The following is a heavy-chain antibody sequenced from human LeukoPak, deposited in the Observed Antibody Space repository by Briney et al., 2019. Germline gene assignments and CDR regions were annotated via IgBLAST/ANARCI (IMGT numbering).Heavy chain of an antibody. Sequence: PGGSLRLSCAASGFTFSDYYMSWIRQAPGKGLEWVSYISSSGSTIYYADSVKGRFTISRDNAKNSLYLQMNSLRAEDTAVYYCASITISPSYRLDWGQGALVTVSS. D-gene: IGHD3-9*01. V-gene: IGHV3-11*01. CDR1: GFTFSDYY. CDR2: ISSSGSTI. J-gene: IGHJ4*02. CDR3: ASITISPSYRLD.